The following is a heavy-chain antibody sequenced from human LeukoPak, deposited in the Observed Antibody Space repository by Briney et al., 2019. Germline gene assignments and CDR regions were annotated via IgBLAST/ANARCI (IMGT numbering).Heavy chain of an antibody. V-gene: IGHV3-74*01. CDR3: ARDRREYGDGYNRGDY. CDR1: GFTFSSYC. J-gene: IGHJ4*02. CDR2: INSGGSTT. Sequence: GGSLRLSCAASGFTFSSYCMHWVRQAPGKGLVWVSHINSGGSTTNYADSVKGRFTISRDNAKNSLYLQMNSLRAEDTAVYYCARDRREYGDGYNRGDYWGQGTLVTVSS. D-gene: IGHD5-24*01.